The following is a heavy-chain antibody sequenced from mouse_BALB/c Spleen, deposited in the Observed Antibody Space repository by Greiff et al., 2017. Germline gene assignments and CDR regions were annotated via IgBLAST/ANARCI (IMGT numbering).Heavy chain of an antibody. CDR3: ARTYGNYGFDY. J-gene: IGHJ2*02. CDR1: GYTFTSYV. D-gene: IGHD2-1*01. V-gene: IGHV1-14*01. CDR2: INPYNDGT. Sequence: VQLQQSGPELVKPGASVKMSCKASGYTFTSYVMHWVKQKPGQGLEWIGYINPYNDGTKYNEKFKGKATLTSDKSSSTAYMELSSLTSEDSTVYYCARTYGNYGFDYWGQGTSLTVSS.